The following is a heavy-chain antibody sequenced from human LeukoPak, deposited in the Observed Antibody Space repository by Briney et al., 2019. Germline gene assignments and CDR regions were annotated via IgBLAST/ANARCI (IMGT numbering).Heavy chain of an antibody. D-gene: IGHD1-26*01. V-gene: IGHV3-74*01. CDR1: GFTFSSYW. CDR3: ARVSGSYWEPFDY. Sequence: PGGSLRLSCAASGFTFSSYWMHWVRQVPGKGLVWVSHINSDGSSTNYADSVKGRFTISRDNAKNTLYVQMNSLRAEDTAVYYCARVSGSYWEPFDYWGQGTLVTVSS. CDR2: INSDGSST. J-gene: IGHJ4*02.